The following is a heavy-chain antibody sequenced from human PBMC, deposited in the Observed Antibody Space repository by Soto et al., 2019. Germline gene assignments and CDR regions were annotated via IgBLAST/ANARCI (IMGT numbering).Heavy chain of an antibody. CDR3: ASRKSSPYFDY. J-gene: IGHJ4*02. V-gene: IGHV4-30-4*01. D-gene: IGHD3-10*01. Sequence: SETLSLTCTVSGGSISSGDYYWRWIRQPPGKGLEWIGNIYYSGSTYYNPSLKSRVTISIDTSKNQLSLKLSSVTAADTAVYYCASRKSSPYFDYWGQGTLVTVSS. CDR2: IYYSGST. CDR1: GGSISSGDYY.